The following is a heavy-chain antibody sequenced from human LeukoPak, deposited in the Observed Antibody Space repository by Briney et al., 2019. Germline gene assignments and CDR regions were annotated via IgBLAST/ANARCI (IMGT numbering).Heavy chain of an antibody. D-gene: IGHD3-22*01. V-gene: IGHV4-59*01. Sequence: SETLSLTCTVSGGSISSYYWSWIRQPPGKGLEWIGYIYYSGSTNYNPSLKSRVTISVDTSKNQFSLKLSSVTAADTAVYYCARDRDYDSSGYFDYWGQGTLVTVSS. CDR2: IYYSGST. CDR1: GGSISSYY. J-gene: IGHJ4*02. CDR3: ARDRDYDSSGYFDY.